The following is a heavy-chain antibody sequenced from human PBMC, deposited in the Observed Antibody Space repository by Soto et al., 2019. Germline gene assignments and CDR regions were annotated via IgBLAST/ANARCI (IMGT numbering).Heavy chain of an antibody. CDR3: SREKSGGHSVD. Sequence: GASVKVSCKASGYSFTNYDINWVRQATGQGLEWMGWMNPGSGNTGYAQKFQGRVTMTRNTATRTAYMELSSLRTEDTAGYYWSREKSGGHSVDWGKGTLVTVSS. CDR2: MNPGSGNT. V-gene: IGHV1-8*01. D-gene: IGHD5-18*01. CDR1: GYSFTNYD. J-gene: IGHJ4*02.